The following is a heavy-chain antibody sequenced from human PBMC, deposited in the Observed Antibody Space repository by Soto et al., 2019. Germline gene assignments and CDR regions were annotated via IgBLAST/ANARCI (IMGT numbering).Heavy chain of an antibody. J-gene: IGHJ6*02. Sequence: SLRLSCAASGFTFDENAMHWVRQAPGKGLEWVSGITWNSGSIGYADSVKGRFTISRDNAKNSLYLQMNSLRAEDTALYYCAKEIRVTTGYYYYGMDVWGQGTTVTVSS. V-gene: IGHV3-9*01. CDR3: AKEIRVTTGYYYYGMDV. CDR1: GFTFDENA. CDR2: ITWNSGSI. D-gene: IGHD4-17*01.